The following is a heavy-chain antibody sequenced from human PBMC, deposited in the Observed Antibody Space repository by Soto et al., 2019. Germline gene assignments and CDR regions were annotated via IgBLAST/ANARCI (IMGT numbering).Heavy chain of an antibody. J-gene: IGHJ4*02. CDR3: ARVFYDNGGNYYDY. CDR1: GFTFSSYG. D-gene: IGHD3-22*01. CDR2: ITGIGRST. Sequence: GGSLRLSCAASGFTFSSYGMHWVRQAPGKGLVYVSAITGIGRSTYYADSVKGRFTISRDNSKNTLYLQLGSLRAEDMAVYYCARVFYDNGGNYYDYWGQGALVTVSS. V-gene: IGHV3-64*02.